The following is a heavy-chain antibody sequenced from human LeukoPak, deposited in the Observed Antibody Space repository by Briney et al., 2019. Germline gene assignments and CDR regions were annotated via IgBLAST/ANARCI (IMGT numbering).Heavy chain of an antibody. CDR2: ISSSGRSV. V-gene: IGHV3-48*03. Sequence: GGSLRLSCEASGFTFSSFDMNWVRQAPGKGLEWVSYISSSGRSVYYADSVKGRFTISRDNAKNSLYLQMNSLRAEDTAVYYCARDYGGNPGYWGQGTLVTVSS. CDR1: GFTFSSFD. J-gene: IGHJ4*02. D-gene: IGHD4-23*01. CDR3: ARDYGGNPGY.